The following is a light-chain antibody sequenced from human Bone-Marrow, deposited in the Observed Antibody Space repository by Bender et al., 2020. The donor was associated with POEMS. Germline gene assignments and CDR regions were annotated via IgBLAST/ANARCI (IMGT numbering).Light chain of an antibody. CDR1: SSDIAAYDS. J-gene: IGLJ1*01. CDR3: LSNGASNTYV. CDR2: EVY. V-gene: IGLV2-8*01. Sequence: QSALTQPPSASGSPGQSVTISCTGTSSDIAAYDSVSWYRQIPGKAPRRLIYEVYKWPSGVPARFSASRSGNTASLTVSGLQAADEGDYYCLSNGASNTYVFGSGTKVTVL.